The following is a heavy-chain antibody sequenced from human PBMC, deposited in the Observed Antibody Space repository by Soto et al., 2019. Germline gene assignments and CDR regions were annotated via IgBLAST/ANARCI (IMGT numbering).Heavy chain of an antibody. CDR2: INAGNGNT. CDR3: ARAVAVPADFDY. CDR1: GYTFTSYA. V-gene: IGHV1-3*05. J-gene: IGHJ4*02. D-gene: IGHD6-19*01. Sequence: QVQLVQPGTEEKKPGASVKVSCKASGYTFTSYAMHWVRQAPGQRLEWMGWINAGNGNTKYSQKFQGRVTITRDTSASTAYMELSSLRSEDAAVYYCARAVAVPADFDYWGQGTLVTVSS.